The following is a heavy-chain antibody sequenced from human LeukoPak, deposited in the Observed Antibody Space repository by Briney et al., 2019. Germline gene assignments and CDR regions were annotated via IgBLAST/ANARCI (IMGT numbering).Heavy chain of an antibody. V-gene: IGHV4-59*01. J-gene: IGHJ3*02. Sequence: SETLSLTCTISGGSISSYYWTWIRQPPGKGLEWIGYIYYGGSTNYNPSLKSRVTISVDTSKNQFSLKLSSVTAADTAVYYCARVIAVAGAFNAFDIWGQGTMVTVSS. D-gene: IGHD6-19*01. CDR1: GGSISSYY. CDR3: ARVIAVAGAFNAFDI. CDR2: IYYGGST.